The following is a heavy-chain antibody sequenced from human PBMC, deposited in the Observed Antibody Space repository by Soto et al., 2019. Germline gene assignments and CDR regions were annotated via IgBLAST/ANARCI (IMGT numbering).Heavy chain of an antibody. CDR2: ISYDGSNK. CDR3: ARYQPYYYDSSGYYYPVY. J-gene: IGHJ4*02. Sequence: PGGALRLSCAASGFTFSSYAMHGVRQAPGKGLEWVAVISYDGSNKYYADSVKGRFTISRDNSKNTLYLQMNSLRAEDTAVYYCARYQPYYYDSSGYYYPVYWGQGTLVTVSS. V-gene: IGHV3-30-3*01. CDR1: GFTFSSYA. D-gene: IGHD3-22*01.